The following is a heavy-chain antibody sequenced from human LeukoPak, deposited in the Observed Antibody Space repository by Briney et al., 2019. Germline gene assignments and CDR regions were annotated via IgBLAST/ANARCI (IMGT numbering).Heavy chain of an antibody. CDR2: ISYDGSNK. Sequence: PGRSLRLSCAASGFTFSSYAMHWVRQAPGKGLEWVAVISYDGSNKYYADSVKGRFTISRDNSKNTLYLRMNSLRAEDTAVYYCARDSYAAGSFDYWGQGTLVTVSS. CDR3: ARDSYAAGSFDY. D-gene: IGHD6-13*01. J-gene: IGHJ4*02. CDR1: GFTFSSYA. V-gene: IGHV3-30*04.